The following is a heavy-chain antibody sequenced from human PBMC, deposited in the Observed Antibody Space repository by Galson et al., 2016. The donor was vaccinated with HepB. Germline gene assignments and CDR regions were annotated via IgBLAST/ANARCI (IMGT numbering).Heavy chain of an antibody. CDR1: GGSISSGSYF. V-gene: IGHV4-61*02. D-gene: IGHD7-27*01. Sequence: LSLTCTISGGSISSGSYFWSWIRQPAGKGLEWIGRIYSSGSTNYSPSLKSRVTISLGTSKDQFSLKLSSVTAADSAVYFCARGLTGPTPRFDYWGQGTLVTVSS. CDR2: IYSSGST. CDR3: ARGLTGPTPRFDY. J-gene: IGHJ4*02.